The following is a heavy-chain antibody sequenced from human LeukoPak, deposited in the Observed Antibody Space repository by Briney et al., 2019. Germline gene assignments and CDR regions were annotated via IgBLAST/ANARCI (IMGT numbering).Heavy chain of an antibody. Sequence: GGSLRLSCAASGFTFSSYWMSWVRQAPGKGLEWVANIKQDGSEKYYVDSVKGRFTISRDNAKNSLYLQMNSLRAEDTAVYYCARDRELLFKRSYYYGMDVWGQGTTVTVSS. D-gene: IGHD3-10*01. CDR1: GFTFSSYW. CDR3: ARDRELLFKRSYYYGMDV. CDR2: IKQDGSEK. V-gene: IGHV3-7*01. J-gene: IGHJ6*02.